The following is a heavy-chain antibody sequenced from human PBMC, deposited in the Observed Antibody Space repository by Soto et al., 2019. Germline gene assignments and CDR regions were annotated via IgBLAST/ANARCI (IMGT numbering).Heavy chain of an antibody. CDR2: ISSSSTTI. CDR3: ARDQYYYESSGYSPFDY. D-gene: IGHD3-22*01. J-gene: IGHJ4*02. Sequence: GQSLRLAWAASGFSFSTYIVNGVGAAPEKWLEWISYISSSSTTIYYADSVKGRFTISRDNAKKSLYLQMNSLRDEDTAVYYCARDQYYYESSGYSPFDYWGQGTLVTVSS. V-gene: IGHV3-48*02. CDR1: GFSFSTYI.